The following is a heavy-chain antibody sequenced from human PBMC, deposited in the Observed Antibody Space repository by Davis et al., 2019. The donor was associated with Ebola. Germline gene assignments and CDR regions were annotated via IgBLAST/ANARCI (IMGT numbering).Heavy chain of an antibody. CDR2: IYYSGST. J-gene: IGHJ3*02. D-gene: IGHD5-12*01. Sequence: SETLSPTCTVPGGSISSSSYYWGWICQPPGKGLGWIGSIYYSGSTSYNPSLKSRVTISLDTSKNQFSLKLSSVTAADTAVYYCVGLRDAFDIWGQGTMVTVSS. CDR3: VGLRDAFDI. CDR1: GGSISSSSYY. V-gene: IGHV4-39*01.